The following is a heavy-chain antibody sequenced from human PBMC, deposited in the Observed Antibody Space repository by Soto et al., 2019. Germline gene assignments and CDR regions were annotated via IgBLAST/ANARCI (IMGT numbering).Heavy chain of an antibody. J-gene: IGHJ4*02. Sequence: QVTLKESGPVLVKPTETLTLTCTVSGFSLSIARMGVSWIRQPPGKALEWLAHIFSNDEKSYSTSLKSRLTTXKXTXXSQVVLTMTNMDPVDTATYYCARSIAVAGTYYFDYWGQGTLVTVSS. D-gene: IGHD6-19*01. CDR2: IFSNDEK. V-gene: IGHV2-26*01. CDR1: GFSLSIARMG. CDR3: ARSIAVAGTYYFDY.